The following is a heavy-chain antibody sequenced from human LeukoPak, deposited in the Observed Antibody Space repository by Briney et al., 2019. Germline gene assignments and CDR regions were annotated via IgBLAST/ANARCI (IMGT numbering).Heavy chain of an antibody. CDR3: ARPGIAVAGEFFDY. J-gene: IGHJ4*02. CDR1: GFTFSSYE. Sequence: GGSLRLSCAASGFTFSSYEMNWVRQAPGKGLEWVSFIRSSSSYIYYADSVKGRFTISRDNAKNSLYLQMNSLRAEDTAVYYCARPGIAVAGEFFDYWGQGTLVTVSS. D-gene: IGHD6-19*01. V-gene: IGHV3-21*01. CDR2: IRSSSSYI.